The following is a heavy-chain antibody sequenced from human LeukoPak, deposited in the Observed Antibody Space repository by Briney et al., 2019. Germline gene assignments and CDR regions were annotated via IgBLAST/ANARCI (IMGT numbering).Heavy chain of an antibody. D-gene: IGHD1-26*01. J-gene: IGHJ4*02. Sequence: GSLRLSCAASGFTFSSYAMHWVRQAPGKGLEWVAVISYDGSNKYYADSVRGRFTISRDNSKNTLYLQMNSLRAGDTAVYYCARGERGSYFDYWGQGTLVTVSS. CDR1: GFTFSSYA. CDR3: ARGERGSYFDY. CDR2: ISYDGSNK. V-gene: IGHV3-30-3*01.